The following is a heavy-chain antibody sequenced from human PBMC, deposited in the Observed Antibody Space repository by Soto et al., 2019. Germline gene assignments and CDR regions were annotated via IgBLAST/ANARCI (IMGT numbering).Heavy chain of an antibody. V-gene: IGHV1-2*02. D-gene: IGHD6-6*01. Sequence: ASVKVSCKASGYTFTGYYMHWVRQAPGQGLEWMGWINPNSGDTNYAQKFQGRVTMTTDTSTSTAYMELSRLRSDDTAVYYCARREWQLVLWPNWFDAWGQGTMVTVSS. CDR3: ARREWQLVLWPNWFDA. CDR1: GYTFTGYY. J-gene: IGHJ5*01. CDR2: INPNSGDT.